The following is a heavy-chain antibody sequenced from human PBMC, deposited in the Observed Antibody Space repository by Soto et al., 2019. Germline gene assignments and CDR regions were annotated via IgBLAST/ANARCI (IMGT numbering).Heavy chain of an antibody. D-gene: IGHD1-26*01. J-gene: IGHJ4*02. CDR1: GFTFSSYS. V-gene: IGHV3-48*02. CDR3: ARDREHGELPRGGFDY. Sequence: GGSLRLSCAASGFTFSSYSMNWVRQAPGKGLEWVSYISSSSSTIYYADSVKGRFTISRDNAKNSLYLQMNSLRDEDTAVYYCARDREHGELPRGGFDYWGQGTLVTVSS. CDR2: ISSSSSTI.